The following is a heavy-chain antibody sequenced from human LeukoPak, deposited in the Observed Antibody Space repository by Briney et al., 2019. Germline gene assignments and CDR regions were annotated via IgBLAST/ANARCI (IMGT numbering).Heavy chain of an antibody. V-gene: IGHV1-69*05. J-gene: IGHJ5*02. CDR3: ARVGRDILTGYYNTRFDP. CDR1: GGTFSSYA. Sequence: ASVKVSCKASGGTFSSYAISWVRQAPGQGLGWMGGIIPIFGTANYAQKFQGRVTITTDESTSTAYMELSSLRSEDTAVYYCARVGRDILTGYYNTRFDPWGQGTLVTVSS. D-gene: IGHD3-9*01. CDR2: IIPIFGTA.